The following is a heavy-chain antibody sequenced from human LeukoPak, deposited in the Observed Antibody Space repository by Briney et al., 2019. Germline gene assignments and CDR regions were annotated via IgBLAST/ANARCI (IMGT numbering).Heavy chain of an antibody. CDR2: TTHSGST. D-gene: IGHD3-10*01. J-gene: IGHJ4*02. CDR1: GYTMNSGYY. CDR3: ARGPAYSWLRSGSVCFFDF. Sequence: SETLSLTCNVSGYTMNSGYYWSWIRQTPGNGLEWIGETTHSGSTDYNPSLKSRVSVSVDTSKNQFSLRLTSVTAADTAVYYCARGPAYSWLRSGSVCFFDFWGQGVLVTVSS. V-gene: IGHV4-34*01.